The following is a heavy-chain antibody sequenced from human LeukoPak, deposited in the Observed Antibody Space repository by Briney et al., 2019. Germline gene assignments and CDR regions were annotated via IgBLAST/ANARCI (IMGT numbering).Heavy chain of an antibody. CDR2: IYSSGCT. J-gene: IGHJ4*02. CDR1: GGSMSSNY. Sequence: SETLSLTCTVSGGSMSSNYWSWIRQPPGKGLEWIGYIYSSGCTNYNPSLKGRVTMSLETSKNQLSLKLSSVTAADTAVYYCARYGSGSYRQFDFWGQGTLVTVSS. V-gene: IGHV4-59*01. CDR3: ARYGSGSYRQFDF. D-gene: IGHD3-10*01.